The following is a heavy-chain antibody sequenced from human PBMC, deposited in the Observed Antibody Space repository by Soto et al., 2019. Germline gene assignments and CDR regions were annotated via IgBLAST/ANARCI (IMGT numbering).Heavy chain of an antibody. D-gene: IGHD3-9*01. CDR2: ISGSGGST. CDR3: AKGGPYDILTGYYPYYFDY. V-gene: IGHV3-23*01. Sequence: GGSLRLSCAASGFTFSSYAMSWVRQAPGKGLEWVSAISGSGGSTYYADSVKGRFTISRDNSKNTPYLQMNSLRAEDTAVYYCAKGGPYDILTGYYPYYFDYWGQGTLVTVSS. J-gene: IGHJ4*02. CDR1: GFTFSSYA.